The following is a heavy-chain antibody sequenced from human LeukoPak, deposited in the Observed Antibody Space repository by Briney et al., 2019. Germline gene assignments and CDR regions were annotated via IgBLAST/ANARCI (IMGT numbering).Heavy chain of an antibody. CDR3: ARGVGAVAGTHYYYMDV. CDR1: GYTFTSYY. Sequence: GASVKVSCKASGYTFTSYYMHWVRQAPGQGLEWMGIINPSGGSTSYAQKFQGRVTMTRDMSTSTVYMELCSLRSEDTAVYYCARGVGAVAGTHYYYMDVWGKGTTVTVSS. D-gene: IGHD6-19*01. J-gene: IGHJ6*03. CDR2: INPSGGST. V-gene: IGHV1-46*01.